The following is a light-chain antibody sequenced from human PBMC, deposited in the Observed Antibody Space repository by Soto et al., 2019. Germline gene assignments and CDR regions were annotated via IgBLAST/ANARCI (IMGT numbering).Light chain of an antibody. J-gene: IGKJ1*01. CDR1: QVISNY. Sequence: DIQMTHSPSSLSASVGDRVTITCQSSQVISNYLNWYQQKPGKAPKLLIYDASRLESGVPSRFSGSGSGTEIPLTLSRLPPDYFATYYRQQYNSYPGTFGQGTKVDIK. V-gene: IGKV1-5*01. CDR2: DAS. CDR3: QQYNSYPGT.